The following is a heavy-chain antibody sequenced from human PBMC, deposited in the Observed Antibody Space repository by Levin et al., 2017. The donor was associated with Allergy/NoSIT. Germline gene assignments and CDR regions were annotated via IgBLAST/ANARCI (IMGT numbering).Heavy chain of an antibody. CDR3: ARATIFAGFDP. V-gene: IGHV4-39*01. D-gene: IGHD3-3*01. CDR1: GGSISSSSYY. CDR2: IYYSGST. J-gene: IGHJ5*02. Sequence: SQTLSLTCTVSGGSISSSSYYWGWIRQPPGKGLEWIGSIYYSGSTYYNPSLKSRVTISVDTSKNQFSLKLSSVTAADTAVYYCARATIFAGFDPWGQGTLVTVSS.